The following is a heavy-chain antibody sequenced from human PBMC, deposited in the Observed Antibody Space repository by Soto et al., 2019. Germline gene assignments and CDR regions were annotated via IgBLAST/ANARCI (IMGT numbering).Heavy chain of an antibody. CDR1: GYKFTNYW. D-gene: IGHD1-1*01. J-gene: IGHJ4*02. V-gene: IGHV5-10-1*01. CDR2: IDPSDSYI. CDR3: AIVTAETAYHYFDF. Sequence: PGESLKISCKGSGYKFTNYWLSWVRQTPGKGLEWMGRIDPSDSYINYRPSFRGHVTISIDESISTAHRQWSSLKASDTATYYCAIVTAETAYHYFDFWGQGTLVTVSS.